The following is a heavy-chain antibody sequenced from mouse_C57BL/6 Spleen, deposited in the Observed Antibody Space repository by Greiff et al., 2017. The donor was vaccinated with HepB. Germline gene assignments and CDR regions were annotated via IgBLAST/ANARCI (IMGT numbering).Heavy chain of an antibody. CDR2: INPYNGDT. CDR1: GYSFTGYF. Sequence: EVKLQESGPELVKPGDSVKISCKASGYSFTGYFMNWVMQSHGKSLEWIGRINPYNGDTFYNQKFKGKATLTVDKSSSTAHMELRSLTSEDSAVYYCARDYYGIWFAYWGQGTLVTVSA. D-gene: IGHD1-1*01. J-gene: IGHJ3*01. V-gene: IGHV1-20*01. CDR3: ARDYYGIWFAY.